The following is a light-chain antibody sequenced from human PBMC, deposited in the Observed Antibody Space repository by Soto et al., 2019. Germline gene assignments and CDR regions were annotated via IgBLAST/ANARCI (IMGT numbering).Light chain of an antibody. J-gene: IGKJ3*01. CDR1: QSVSSY. CDR2: DAS. CDR3: QQRSNWPS. Sequence: EIVLTQSPATLSLSPGERATLSCGASQSVSSYLAWYQQKPGQAPRLLIYDASNRATGIPARFSGSGSGTDFTLTISSLEPEDFVVYYCQQRSNWPSFGPGTKVDIK. V-gene: IGKV3-11*01.